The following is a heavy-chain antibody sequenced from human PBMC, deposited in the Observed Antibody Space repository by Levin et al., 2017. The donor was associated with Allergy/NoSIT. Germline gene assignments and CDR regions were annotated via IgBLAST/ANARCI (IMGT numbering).Heavy chain of an antibody. CDR1: GFTFSSYG. CDR2: ISYDGSNK. D-gene: IGHD3-10*01. V-gene: IGHV3-30*18. Sequence: GGSLRLSCAASGFTFSSYGMHWVRQAPGKGLEWVAVISYDGSNKYYADSVKGRFTISRDNSKNTLYLQMNSLRAEDTAVYYCAKMVILWFGSDYWGQGTLVTVSS. CDR3: AKMVILWFGSDY. J-gene: IGHJ4*02.